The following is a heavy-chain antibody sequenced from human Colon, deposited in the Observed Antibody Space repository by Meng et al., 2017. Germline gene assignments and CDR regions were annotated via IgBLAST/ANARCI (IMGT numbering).Heavy chain of an antibody. CDR2: IYPGGYT. D-gene: IGHD2/OR15-2a*01. J-gene: IGHJ5*02. CDR1: GGSISSGDYY. V-gene: IGHV3-53*01. CDR3: ARAGTTVVWNLFDI. Sequence: VQAQESGAGRVEPSQTLSLPCPVSGGSISSGDYYWCWVRQAPGKGLELVSIIYPGGYTHYADSVEGRFIISRDSSKNTLYLQMNSLRLEDTAVYYCARAGTTVVWNLFDIWGQGTLVTVSS.